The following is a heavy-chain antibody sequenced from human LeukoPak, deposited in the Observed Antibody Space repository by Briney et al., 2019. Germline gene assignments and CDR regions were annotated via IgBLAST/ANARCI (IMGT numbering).Heavy chain of an antibody. J-gene: IGHJ2*01. CDR1: GYTVTTRG. Sequence: ASVKVSCKASGYTVTTRGIAWVRQAPGQGLEWMGWISAHNGNTNYAQSLQGRVTMSTDTSTNTAYMELRSLRSDDTAVYYCARDGYFDLWGRGTLVTVSS. CDR2: ISAHNGNT. V-gene: IGHV1-18*01. CDR3: ARDGYFDL.